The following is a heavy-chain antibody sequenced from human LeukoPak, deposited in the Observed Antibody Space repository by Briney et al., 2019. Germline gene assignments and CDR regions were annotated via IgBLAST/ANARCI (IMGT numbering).Heavy chain of an antibody. V-gene: IGHV1-18*01. Sequence: GASVKVSCKVSGYTFTSYGISWVRQAPGQGLEWMGWISAYNGNTNYTQKLQGRVTMTTDTSTSTAYMELRSLRSDDTAVYYCARVPSGWYDTNWFDPWGQGTLVTVSS. CDR3: ARVPSGWYDTNWFDP. J-gene: IGHJ5*02. CDR1: GYTFTSYG. D-gene: IGHD6-19*01. CDR2: ISAYNGNT.